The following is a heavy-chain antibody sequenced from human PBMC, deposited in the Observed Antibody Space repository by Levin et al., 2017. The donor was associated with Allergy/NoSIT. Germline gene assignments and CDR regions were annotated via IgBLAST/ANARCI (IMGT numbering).Heavy chain of an antibody. CDR1: GFPFSDYY. CDR3: ARNGGDTKLDFDH. CDR2: ISHTGSLT. V-gene: IGHV3-11*01. J-gene: IGHJ4*02. D-gene: IGHD2-21*02. Sequence: GESLKISCAASGFPFSDYYMTWIRQAPGKGLEWVSYISHTGSLTYYAESVKGRFTISRDNTKNSLYLQMNSLRAEDTAMYYCARNGGDTKLDFDHWGRGTLVTVSS.